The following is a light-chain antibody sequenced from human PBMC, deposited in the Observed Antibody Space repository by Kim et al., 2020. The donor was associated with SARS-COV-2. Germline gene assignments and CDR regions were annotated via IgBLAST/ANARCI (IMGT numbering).Light chain of an antibody. J-gene: IGLJ3*02. V-gene: IGLV1-44*01. Sequence: GRRVAISCSCRAPNLGVNYVSWYQHFPGTAPGLIIYVAHKRSSGVPDRFSASRSGTSASLAIAGIQSEDEAEYFCAAWDDSLGGGVFGGGTKLTVL. CDR3: AAWDDSLGGGV. CDR2: VAH. CDR1: APNLGVNY.